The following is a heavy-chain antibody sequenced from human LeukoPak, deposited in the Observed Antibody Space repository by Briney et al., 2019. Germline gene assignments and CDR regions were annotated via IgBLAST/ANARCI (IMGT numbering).Heavy chain of an antibody. CDR3: ARTITVAGKYYFDY. CDR2: IYTSGST. D-gene: IGHD6-19*01. CDR1: GGSISSYY. Sequence: SETLSLTCTVSGGSISSYYWSWIRQPAGKGLEWIGRIYTSGSTNYNPSLKSRVTISVDTSKNQFSLTLSSVTAADTAVYYCARTITVAGKYYFDYWGQGTLVTVSS. J-gene: IGHJ4*02. V-gene: IGHV4-4*07.